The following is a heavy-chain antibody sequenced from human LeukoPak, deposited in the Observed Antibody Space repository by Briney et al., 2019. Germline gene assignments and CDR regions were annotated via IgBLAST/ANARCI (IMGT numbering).Heavy chain of an antibody. CDR3: AISRYSSSWFDP. D-gene: IGHD6-6*01. V-gene: IGHV4-38-2*02. CDR1: GYSISSGYY. CDR2: IYHSGST. J-gene: IGHJ5*02. Sequence: SETLSLTCTVSGYSISSGYYWGWIRQPPGKGLEWIGSIYHSGSTYYNPSLKSRVTISVDTSKNQFSLKLSSVTAADTAVYYCAISRYSSSWFDPWGQGTLVTVSS.